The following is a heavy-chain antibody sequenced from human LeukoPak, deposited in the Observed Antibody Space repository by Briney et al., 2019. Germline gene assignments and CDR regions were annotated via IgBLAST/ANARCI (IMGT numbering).Heavy chain of an antibody. Sequence: SETLSLTCAVYGVSFSGYYWSWIRQPPGKGLEWIGEINHSGSTNYNPSLKSRVTLSVDTSNNQFSLKLSSVTAADTAVYYCARELTALEDWGQGTLVTVSS. J-gene: IGHJ4*02. V-gene: IGHV4-34*01. D-gene: IGHD2-15*01. CDR1: GVSFSGYY. CDR2: INHSGST. CDR3: ARELTALED.